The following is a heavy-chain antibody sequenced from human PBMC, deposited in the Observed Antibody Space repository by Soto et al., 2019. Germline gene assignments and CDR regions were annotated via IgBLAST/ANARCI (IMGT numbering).Heavy chain of an antibody. CDR1: GCSISSYY. CDR2: IYTSGST. J-gene: IGHJ6*02. V-gene: IGHV4-4*07. CDR3: EGEDYYYGMDV. Sequence: SESLSLTGADTGCSISSYYWGWIRQPAGKGLEWIGRIYTSGSTNYNPSLKSRVTMSVDTSKNQFSLKLSSVTAADTAVYYCEGEDYYYGMDVWGQGTTVTVSS.